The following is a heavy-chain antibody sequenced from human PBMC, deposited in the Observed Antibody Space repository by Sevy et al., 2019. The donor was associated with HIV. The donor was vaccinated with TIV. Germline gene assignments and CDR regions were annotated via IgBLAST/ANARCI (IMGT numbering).Heavy chain of an antibody. Sequence: GGSLRLSCTVSGFIFSNFAMHWVRQAPGKGLEWVAVTSNNGSNKYYADSVKGRFTVSRDNSRNILSLEMSSLTRDDTAVYYCARGENDDEFFQYWGQGTLVTVSS. V-gene: IGHV3-30*04. CDR2: TSNNGSNK. CDR3: ARGENDDEFFQY. J-gene: IGHJ1*01. D-gene: IGHD1-26*01. CDR1: GFIFSNFA.